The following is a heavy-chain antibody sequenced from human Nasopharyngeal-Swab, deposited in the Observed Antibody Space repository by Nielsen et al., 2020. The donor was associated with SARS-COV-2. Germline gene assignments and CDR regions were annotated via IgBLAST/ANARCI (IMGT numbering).Heavy chain of an antibody. CDR2: ISWNSGSI. V-gene: IGHV3-9*01. J-gene: IGHJ6*03. CDR3: AKEALPSSYYYYYMDV. Sequence: SCAASGFTFDDYAMHWVRQAPGKGLEWVSGISWNSGSIGYADSVKGRFTISRDNAKNSLYLQMNSLRAEDTALYYCAKEALPSSYYYYYMDVWGKGTTVTVSS. D-gene: IGHD2-2*01. CDR1: GFTFDDYA.